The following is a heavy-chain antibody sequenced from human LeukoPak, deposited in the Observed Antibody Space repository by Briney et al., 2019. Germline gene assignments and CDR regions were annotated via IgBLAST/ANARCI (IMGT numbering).Heavy chain of an antibody. D-gene: IGHD3-16*01. CDR2: IRYDGSNK. CDR3: ARDDKGLGDAFDV. J-gene: IGHJ3*01. V-gene: IGHV3-30*02. Sequence: PGGSLRLSCAASGFTFSSYGMHWVRQAPGKGLEWVAFIRYDGSNKYYADSVKGRFTISRDNSKNTLYLQMNSLRAEDTAVYYCARDDKGLGDAFDVWGQGTMVTVSS. CDR1: GFTFSSYG.